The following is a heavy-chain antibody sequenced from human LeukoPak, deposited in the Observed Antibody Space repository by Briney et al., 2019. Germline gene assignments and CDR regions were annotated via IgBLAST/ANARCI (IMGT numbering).Heavy chain of an antibody. CDR1: GASTSNYY. D-gene: IGHD1-26*01. J-gene: IGHJ4*02. CDR2: IHTGGAS. CDR3: ARLGSYHDF. V-gene: IGHV4-4*09. Sequence: SETLSLTCTVSGASTSNYYWSWIRQTPEKGLEWMGHIHTGGASRYYPSLESRLTLSIDTSRNHLSLKLTSVTAADTAVYFCARLGSYHDFWGQGALVTVSS.